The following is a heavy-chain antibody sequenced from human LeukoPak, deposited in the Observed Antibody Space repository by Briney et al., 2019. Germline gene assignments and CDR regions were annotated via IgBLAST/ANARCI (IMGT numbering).Heavy chain of an antibody. V-gene: IGHV4-61*02. CDR2: IYTSGST. D-gene: IGHD3-22*01. CDR3: AGDSSGYYPL. Sequence: SETLSLTCTVSGGSISSGSYYWSWIRQPAGKGLEWIGRIYTSGSTNYNPSLKSRVTISVDTSKNQFSLKLSSVTAADTAVYHCAGDSSGYYPLWGQGTLVTVSS. J-gene: IGHJ4*02. CDR1: GGSISSGSYY.